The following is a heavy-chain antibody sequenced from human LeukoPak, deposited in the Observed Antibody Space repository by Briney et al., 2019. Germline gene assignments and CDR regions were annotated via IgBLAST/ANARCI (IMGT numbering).Heavy chain of an antibody. CDR1: GGSISSSSYY. V-gene: IGHV4-61*01. CDR2: IYYSGST. D-gene: IGHD3-10*01. CDR3: ARERSFPLVRGGPTYYYYGMDV. Sequence: PSETLSLTCTVSGGSISSSSYYWSWIRQPPGKGLEWIGYIYYSGSTNYNPSLKSRVTISVDTSKNQFSLKLSSVTAADTAVYYCARERSFPLVRGGPTYYYYGMDVWGQGTTVTVSS. J-gene: IGHJ6*02.